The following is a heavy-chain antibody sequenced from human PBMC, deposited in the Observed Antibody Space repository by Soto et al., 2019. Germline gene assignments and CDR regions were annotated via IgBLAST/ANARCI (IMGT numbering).Heavy chain of an antibody. D-gene: IGHD1-26*01. J-gene: IGHJ6*02. CDR1: GYTFTSYY. CDR3: ASSTWYHGMDV. Sequence: GASVKVSCKASGYTFTSYYMHWVRQAPGQGLEWMGIINPSGGSTSYAQKFQGRVTMTRDTSTSTVYLELSSLRSEDTAVYYCASSTWYHGMDVWGQGTTVTVSS. CDR2: INPSGGST. V-gene: IGHV1-46*01.